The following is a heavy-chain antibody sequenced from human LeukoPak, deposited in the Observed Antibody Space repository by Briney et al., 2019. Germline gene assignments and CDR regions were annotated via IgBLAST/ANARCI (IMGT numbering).Heavy chain of an antibody. Sequence: PSXTLSLTCAVYGGSFSGYYWSWIRQPPGKGLERIGEINHSGSTNYNPSLKSRVTISVDTSKNQFSLKLSSVTAADTAVYYCARGSENYYDSSGLDYWGQGTLVTVSS. D-gene: IGHD3-22*01. CDR3: ARGSENYYDSSGLDY. V-gene: IGHV4-34*01. J-gene: IGHJ4*02. CDR2: INHSGST. CDR1: GGSFSGYY.